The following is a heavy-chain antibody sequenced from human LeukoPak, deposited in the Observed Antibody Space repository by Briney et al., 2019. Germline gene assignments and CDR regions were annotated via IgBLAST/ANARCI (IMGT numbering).Heavy chain of an antibody. CDR1: GFTFTNHY. CDR3: GRDTATAIDY. D-gene: IGHD5-18*01. V-gene: IGHV3-72*01. J-gene: IGHJ4*02. Sequence: PGGSLRLSCAASGFTFTNHYMDWVRQAPGMGLEWIARTTNTPNAYTTAYAASVRGISTVSRDDSKSLLHLQMSSLKTDDTAVYYCGRDTATAIDYWGRGTLVTVSS. CDR2: TTNTPNAYTT.